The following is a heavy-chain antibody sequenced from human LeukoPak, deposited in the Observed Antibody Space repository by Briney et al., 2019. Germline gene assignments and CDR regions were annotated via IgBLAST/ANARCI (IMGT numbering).Heavy chain of an antibody. CDR3: AIPPGYCGNDCPFDH. CDR1: GYSFSNYW. J-gene: IGHJ4*02. CDR2: IYPGDYET. V-gene: IGHV5-51*01. Sequence: GEPLKISCEGSGYSFSNYWIGWVRQMPGKGLEWMGIIYPGDYETRYSPSFQGLVTISVDKSISTAYLQWSSLKASDTAMYYCAIPPGYCGNDCPFDHWGQGTLVTVSS. D-gene: IGHD2-21*02.